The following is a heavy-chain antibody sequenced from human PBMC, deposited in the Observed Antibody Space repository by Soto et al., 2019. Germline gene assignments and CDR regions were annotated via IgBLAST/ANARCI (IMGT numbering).Heavy chain of an antibody. D-gene: IGHD2-21*01. CDR1: GGIFSDYG. Sequence: PGGSLRLSCLLSGGIFSDYGMHWVRQAPGRGLQWLAIIINNGFIEYYADSVEGRFTISRDNSKNTVYLHMSSLRADDTAVYYCARDGPIQHHPDYWGRGTLVTVSS. J-gene: IGHJ4*02. CDR2: IINNGFIE. V-gene: IGHV3-30*12. CDR3: ARDGPIQHHPDY.